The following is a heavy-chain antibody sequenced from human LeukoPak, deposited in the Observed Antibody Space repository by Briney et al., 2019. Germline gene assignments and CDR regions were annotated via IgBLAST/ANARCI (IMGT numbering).Heavy chain of an antibody. V-gene: IGHV3-7*03. D-gene: IGHD5-12*01. CDR1: GFTFSSYS. Sequence: GGSLRLSCAASGFTFSSYSMSWVRQAPGKGLEWVANIRSDGVEKYYVDSVRGRFTISTDTAKNTLYLQMNSLRADDTAVYYCAREITGYGNTDYWGQGTLVTVSS. CDR3: AREITGYGNTDY. CDR2: IRSDGVEK. J-gene: IGHJ4*02.